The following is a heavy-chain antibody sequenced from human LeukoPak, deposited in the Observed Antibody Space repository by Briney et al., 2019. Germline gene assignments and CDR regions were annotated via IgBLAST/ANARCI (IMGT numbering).Heavy chain of an antibody. Sequence: TGGSLRLSCVVSGFTFSDYYMSWIRQAPGKGLEWVSSISSSGNTIYYADSVKGRFTISRDNSKNTLYLQMNNLRAEDTALYYCAKDFDSYYDSTGYGASFSYWGQGTLVTVSS. CDR1: GFTFSDYY. CDR3: AKDFDSYYDSTGYGASFSY. J-gene: IGHJ4*02. V-gene: IGHV3-11*01. CDR2: ISSSGNTI. D-gene: IGHD3-22*01.